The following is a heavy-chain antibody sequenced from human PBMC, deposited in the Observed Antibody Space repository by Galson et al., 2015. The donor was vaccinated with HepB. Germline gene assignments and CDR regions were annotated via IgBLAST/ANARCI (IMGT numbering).Heavy chain of an antibody. CDR2: IDWDDDK. J-gene: IGHJ4*02. D-gene: IGHD2-21*02. Sequence: PALVKPTQTLTLTCTFSGFSLSTSGMCVSWIRQPPGKALEWLAFIDWDDDKYYSTSLKTRLTISKDTPKNQVVLTMTNMDPVDTATYYCARICCGGDCYPRGFDYWGLGTLVTVSS. CDR3: ARICCGGDCYPRGFDY. CDR1: GFSLSTSGMC. V-gene: IGHV2-70*01.